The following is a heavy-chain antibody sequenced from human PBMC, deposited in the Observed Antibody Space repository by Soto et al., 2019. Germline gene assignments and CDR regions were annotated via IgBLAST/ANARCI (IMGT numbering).Heavy chain of an antibody. D-gene: IGHD1-7*01. CDR3: AKELELRYYYGMDV. CDR1: GFTFSSYA. Sequence: PGGSLRLSCAASGFTFSSYAMSWVRQAPGKGLEWVSAISGSGGSTYYADSVKGRFTISRDNSKNTLYLQINSLRAEDTAVYYCAKELELRYYYGMDVWGQGTTVTVSS. V-gene: IGHV3-23*01. J-gene: IGHJ6*02. CDR2: ISGSGGST.